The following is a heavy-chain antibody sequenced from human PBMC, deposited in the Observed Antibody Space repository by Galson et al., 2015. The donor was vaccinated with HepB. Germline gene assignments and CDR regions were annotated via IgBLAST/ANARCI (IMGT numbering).Heavy chain of an antibody. D-gene: IGHD3-10*01. CDR3: ARDRLLWFGELLSPGGMDV. CDR1: GFTFSSYS. Sequence: SLRLSCAASGFTFSSYSMNWVRQAPGKGLEWVLYISSSSSTIYYADSVKGRFTISRDNAKNSLYLQMNSLRAEDTAVYYCARDRLLWFGELLSPGGMDVWGQGTTVTVSS. J-gene: IGHJ6*02. CDR2: ISSSSSTI. V-gene: IGHV3-48*04.